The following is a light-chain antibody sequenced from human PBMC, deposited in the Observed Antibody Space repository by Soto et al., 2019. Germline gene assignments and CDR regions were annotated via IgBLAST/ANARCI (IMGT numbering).Light chain of an antibody. J-gene: IGKJ4*01. CDR2: AAS. V-gene: IGKV3-11*01. CDR3: QQRSDGPLT. Sequence: EIVLTQSPATLSLSPGETATLSCRASQSVGNILAWYQHRPGQAPRLLISAASNRATGVPDRFSGSGSGTDFTLTINSLEPEDFAVYYCQQRSDGPLTFGGGTKVEI. CDR1: QSVGNI.